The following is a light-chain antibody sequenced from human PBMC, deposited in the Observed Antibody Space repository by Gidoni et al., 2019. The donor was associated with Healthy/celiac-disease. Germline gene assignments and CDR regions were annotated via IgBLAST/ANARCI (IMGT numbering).Light chain of an antibody. CDR3: MQALQTPPT. J-gene: IGKJ5*01. V-gene: IGKV2-28*01. Sequence: DIVMTQSPLSLRVTPGEPASISCRSSQSLLHSNGYNSLDWYLQKPGQSPQLLIYLGSNRASGVPDRFSGSGSGTDFTLKISRVEAEDVGVYYCMQALQTPPTFGQGTRLEIK. CDR2: LGS. CDR1: QSLLHSNGYNS.